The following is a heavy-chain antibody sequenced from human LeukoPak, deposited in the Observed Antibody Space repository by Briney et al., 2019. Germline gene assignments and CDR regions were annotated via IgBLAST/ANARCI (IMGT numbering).Heavy chain of an antibody. CDR1: GFTFSSYS. CDR2: ISSSSSYI. D-gene: IGHD1-26*01. J-gene: IGHJ5*02. Sequence: GGSLRLSCAASGFTFSSYSMNWVRQAPGKGLGWVSSISSSSSYIYYADSVKGRFTISRDNAKNSLYLQMNSLRAEDTAVYYCARANEWELLLSWFDPWGQGTLVTVSS. V-gene: IGHV3-21*01. CDR3: ARANEWELLLSWFDP.